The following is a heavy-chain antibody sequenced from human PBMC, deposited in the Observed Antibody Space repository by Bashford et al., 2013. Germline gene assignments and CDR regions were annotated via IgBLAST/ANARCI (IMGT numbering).Heavy chain of an antibody. Sequence: SLRLSCAFSGFNSDDHGLHWVRQPPGKGLEWVAGSSWNSVNVDYGDSVEGRFTVSRDNAKNSLYLQMSGLRADDTAMYFCVKDSGHCGGGSCYPWYFDYWGQGILVTVSS. CDR2: SSWNSVNV. V-gene: IGHV3-9*02. J-gene: IGHJ4*02. CDR3: VKDSGHCGGGSCYPWYFDY. CDR1: GFNSDDHG. D-gene: IGHD2-15*01.